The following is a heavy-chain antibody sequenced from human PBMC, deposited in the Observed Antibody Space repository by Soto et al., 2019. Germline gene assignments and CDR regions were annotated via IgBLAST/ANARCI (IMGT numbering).Heavy chain of an antibody. J-gene: IGHJ5*02. D-gene: IGHD4-17*01. Sequence: QVQLQESGPGLVKPSGTLSLTCAVSGGSISSSNWWSWVRQPPGKGLEWIGEIYHSGSTNYNPSLKSRVTISVDKSKNQFSLKLSSVTAADTAVYYCARVFYLDYGDYGGWFDPWGQGTLVTVSS. CDR2: IYHSGST. V-gene: IGHV4-4*02. CDR1: GGSISSSNW. CDR3: ARVFYLDYGDYGGWFDP.